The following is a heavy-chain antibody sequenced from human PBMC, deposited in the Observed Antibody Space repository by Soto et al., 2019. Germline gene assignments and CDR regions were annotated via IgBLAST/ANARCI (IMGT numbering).Heavy chain of an antibody. D-gene: IGHD6-19*01. CDR2: ISYDGSNK. CDR1: GFTFSSYA. J-gene: IGHJ4*02. Sequence: GGSLRLSCAASGFTFSSYAMHWVRQAPGKGLEWVAVISYDGSNKYYADSVKGRFTISRDNSKNTLYLQMNSLRAEDTAVYYCAREGIAVAGYFDYWGQGTLVTVSS. CDR3: AREGIAVAGYFDY. V-gene: IGHV3-30-3*01.